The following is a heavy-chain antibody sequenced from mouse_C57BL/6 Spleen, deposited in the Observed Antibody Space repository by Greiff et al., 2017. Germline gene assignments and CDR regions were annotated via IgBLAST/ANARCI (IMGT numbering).Heavy chain of an antibody. CDR1: GYTFTDYN. Sequence: EVKLLESGPELVKPGASVKIPCKASGYTFTDYNMDWVKQSHGKSLEWIGDINPNNGGTIYNQNFKGKATLTVDKSSSTAYMELRSLTSEDTAVYYCARTVVSYWYFDVWGTGTTVTVSS. J-gene: IGHJ1*03. V-gene: IGHV1-18*01. CDR2: INPNNGGT. D-gene: IGHD1-1*01. CDR3: ARTVVSYWYFDV.